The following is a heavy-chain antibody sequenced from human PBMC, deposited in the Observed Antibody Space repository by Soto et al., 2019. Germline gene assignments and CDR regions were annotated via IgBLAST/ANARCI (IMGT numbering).Heavy chain of an antibody. D-gene: IGHD1-7*01. CDR1: GFTFSSYG. V-gene: IGHV3-30*18. CDR3: AKDKFLAQRAGTQLDY. Sequence: GGSLRLSCAASGFTFSSYGMHWVRQAPGKGLEWVAVISYDGSNKYYADSVKGRFTISRDNSKNTLYLQMNSLRAEDTAVYYCAKDKFLAQRAGTQLDYWGQGTLVTVSS. CDR2: ISYDGSNK. J-gene: IGHJ4*02.